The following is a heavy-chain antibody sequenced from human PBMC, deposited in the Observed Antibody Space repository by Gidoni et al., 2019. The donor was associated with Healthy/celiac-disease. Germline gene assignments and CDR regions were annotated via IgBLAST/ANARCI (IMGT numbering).Heavy chain of an antibody. J-gene: IGHJ3*02. V-gene: IGHV3-9*01. CDR2: ISWNSGSI. Sequence: EVQLVESGGGLVQPGRSLRLSCAASGFTFDDYAMHWVRQAPGTGLEWVSGISWNSGSIGYADSVKGRFTISRDNAKNSLYLQMNSLRAEDTALYYCAKTSSIDNSGSYSNDAFDIWGQGTMVTVSS. CDR3: AKTSSIDNSGSYSNDAFDI. D-gene: IGHD1-26*01. CDR1: GFTFDDYA.